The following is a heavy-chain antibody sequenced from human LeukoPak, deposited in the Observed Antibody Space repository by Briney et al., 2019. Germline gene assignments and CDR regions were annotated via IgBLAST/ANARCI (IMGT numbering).Heavy chain of an antibody. D-gene: IGHD3-10*01. CDR2: INPSGGST. CDR3: ARDRRRGYFDY. V-gene: IGHV1-46*01. J-gene: IGHJ4*02. CDR1: GYTFTSYY. Sequence: ASVKVSCKASGYTFTSYYMHWVRQAPGQGLEWMGIINPSGGSTSYAQKFQGGVTMTRDTSISTAYMELSRLRSDDTAVYYCARDRRRGYFDYWGQGTLVTVPS.